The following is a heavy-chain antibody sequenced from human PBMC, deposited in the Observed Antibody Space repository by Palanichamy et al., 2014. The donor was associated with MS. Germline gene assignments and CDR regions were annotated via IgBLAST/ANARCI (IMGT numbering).Heavy chain of an antibody. CDR2: IWCDGSNK. Sequence: QVQLVESGGGAVQPGRSLRLSCAASGFTFSSYGMHWVRQAPGKGLEWVAVIWCDGSNKYYADSVKGRFTISRDNSKNTLYLQMNSLRAEDTAVYYCAREGQVEMATIFWFDPWGQGTLVTVSS. D-gene: IGHD5-24*01. V-gene: IGHV3-33*01. CDR1: GFTFSSYG. CDR3: AREGQVEMATIFWFDP. J-gene: IGHJ5*02.